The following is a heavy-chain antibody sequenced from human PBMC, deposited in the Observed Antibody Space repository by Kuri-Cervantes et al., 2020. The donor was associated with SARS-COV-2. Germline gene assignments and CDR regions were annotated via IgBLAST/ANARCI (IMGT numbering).Heavy chain of an antibody. CDR2: IYYSEST. V-gene: IGHV4-30-4*02. Sequence: SETLSLTCTVSGGSISSGDYYWSWLRQPPGRGLEWFGYIYYSESTYYNPSLKSRVTISVDTSKNQFSPKLSSVTAADTAVYFCASGLRGTIFGVVSDYYYGMDVWGQGTTVTVSS. CDR1: GGSISSGDYY. CDR3: ASGLRGTIFGVVSDYYYGMDV. J-gene: IGHJ6*02. D-gene: IGHD3-3*01.